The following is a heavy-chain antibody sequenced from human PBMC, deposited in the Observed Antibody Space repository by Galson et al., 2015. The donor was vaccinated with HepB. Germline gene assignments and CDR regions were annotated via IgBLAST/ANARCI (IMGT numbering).Heavy chain of an antibody. D-gene: IGHD3-3*01. CDR2: IKQDGSEI. Sequence: SLRLSCAASGFTFSNYWMSWVRQAPGKGLEWVANIKQDGSEIYYVDSVKGRFTISRDNAKNSLYLQMNSLRAEDTAVYYCARATTVLRKISAFDIWGQGTMVTVSS. CDR3: ARATTVLRKISAFDI. V-gene: IGHV3-7*03. CDR1: GFTFSNYW. J-gene: IGHJ3*02.